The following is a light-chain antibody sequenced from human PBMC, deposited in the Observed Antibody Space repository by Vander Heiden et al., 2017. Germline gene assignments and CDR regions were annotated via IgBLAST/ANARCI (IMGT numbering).Light chain of an antibody. CDR1: SSNIGSNS. Sequence: QSVLTQPPSASGTPGQRVTISCSGSSSNIGSNSVSWYQRLPGTAPKLLIYIDNQRPSGVPDQFSGSKSGTSASLAISGLQSEDEAEYFCAAWDDNLNGLYVFGTGTKVTVL. J-gene: IGLJ1*01. CDR3: AAWDDNLNGLYV. CDR2: IDN. V-gene: IGLV1-44*01.